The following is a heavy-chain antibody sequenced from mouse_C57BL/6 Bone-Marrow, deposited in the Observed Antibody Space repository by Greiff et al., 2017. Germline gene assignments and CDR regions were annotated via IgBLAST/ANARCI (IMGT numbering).Heavy chain of an antibody. CDR1: GYTFTSYW. CDR3: ARGDYYGSNY. V-gene: IGHV1-59*01. CDR2: IDPSDSYT. D-gene: IGHD1-1*01. Sequence: VQLQQPGAELVRPGTSVKLSCKASGYTFTSYWMHWVKQRPGQGLEWIGVIDPSDSYTNYNQKFKGKATLTVDTSSSTAYMQLSSLTSEDSAVYYCARGDYYGSNYWGQGTTLTVSS. J-gene: IGHJ2*01.